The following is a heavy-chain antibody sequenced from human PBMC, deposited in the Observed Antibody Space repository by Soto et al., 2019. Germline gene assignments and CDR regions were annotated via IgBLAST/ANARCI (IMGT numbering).Heavy chain of an antibody. V-gene: IGHV4-34*01. CDR1: GGSFSGYY. CDR3: AGYSGYDFDY. CDR2: INHRGST. Sequence: KASETLSLTCAVYGGSFSGYYWSWIRQPPGKGLEWIGEINHRGSTKYNPSLKSRVTISVDTSKNQFSLKLSSVTAADTAVYYCAGYSGYDFDYWGQGTLVTVSS. D-gene: IGHD5-12*01. J-gene: IGHJ4*02.